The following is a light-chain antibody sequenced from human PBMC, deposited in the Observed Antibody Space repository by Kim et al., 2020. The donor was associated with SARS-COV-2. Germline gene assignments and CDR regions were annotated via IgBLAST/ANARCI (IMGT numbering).Light chain of an antibody. J-gene: IGKJ2*01. V-gene: IGKV3-20*01. CDR3: QQYGSSPRT. CDR2: GAS. Sequence: LSPGERATLSGRASQSVSGSKLVWCQQKPGQAPRLLIYGASSRATGIPDRFRGSGSGTDFTLTISRLEPEDVAVYYCQQYGSSPRTFGQGTKLEIK. CDR1: QSVSGSK.